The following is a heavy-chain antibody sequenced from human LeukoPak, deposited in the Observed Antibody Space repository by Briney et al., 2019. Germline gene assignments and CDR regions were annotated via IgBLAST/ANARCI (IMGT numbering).Heavy chain of an antibody. CDR1: GFTFSSYA. CDR2: ISYDGSNK. J-gene: IGHJ4*02. V-gene: IGHV3-30*04. CDR3: GVGELSAGGY. Sequence: PGGSLRLSCAASGFTFSSYAMHWVRQAPGKGLEWVAVISYDGSNKYYADSVKGRFTISRDNSRNTLYLQMNSLRAEDTAVYYCGVGELSAGGYWGQGTLVTVSS. D-gene: IGHD3-10*01.